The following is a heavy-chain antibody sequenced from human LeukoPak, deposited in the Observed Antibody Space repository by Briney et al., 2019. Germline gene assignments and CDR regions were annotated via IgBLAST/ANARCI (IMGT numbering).Heavy chain of an antibody. CDR2: IVVGSGNT. CDR3: AATSENDYGDYVYDY. D-gene: IGHD4-17*01. CDR1: GFTFTSSA. Sequence: SVKVSCKASGFTFTSSAMQWVRQARGQRLEWIGWIVVGSGNTNYAQKFQERVTITRDMSTSTAYMELSSLRSEDTAVYYCAATSENDYGDYVYDYWGQETLVTVSS. V-gene: IGHV1-58*02. J-gene: IGHJ4*02.